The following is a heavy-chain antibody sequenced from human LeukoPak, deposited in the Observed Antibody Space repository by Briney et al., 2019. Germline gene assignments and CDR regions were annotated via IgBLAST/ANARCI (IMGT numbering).Heavy chain of an antibody. J-gene: IGHJ4*02. Sequence: GGSLRLSCAASGFTFSSYAMSWVRQAPGKGLEWVSAISGSGGSTYYADSVKGRFTISRDNSKNTLYLQMNSLRAEDTAVYYCAKDPLNYYDSSGYSVYFDYWGQGTLVTVSS. D-gene: IGHD3-22*01. CDR1: GFTFSSYA. CDR3: AKDPLNYYDSSGYSVYFDY. CDR2: ISGSGGST. V-gene: IGHV3-23*01.